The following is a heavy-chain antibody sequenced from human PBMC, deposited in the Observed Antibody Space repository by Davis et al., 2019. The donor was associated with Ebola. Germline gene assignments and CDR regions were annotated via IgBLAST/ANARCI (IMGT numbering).Heavy chain of an antibody. CDR1: GFTFSNAW. D-gene: IGHD3-22*01. CDR3: ASLSGYYPL. J-gene: IGHJ4*02. V-gene: IGHV3-15*07. CDR2: IKSKTDGGTT. Sequence: GESLKISCAASGFTFSNAWMNWVRQAPGKGLEWVGRIKSKTDGGTTDYAAPVKGRFTISRDNSKNTLYLQMNSLRAEDTAVYYCASLSGYYPLWGQGTLVTVSS.